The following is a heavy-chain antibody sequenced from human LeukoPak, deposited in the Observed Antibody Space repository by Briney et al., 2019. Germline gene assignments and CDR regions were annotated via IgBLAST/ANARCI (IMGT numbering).Heavy chain of an antibody. CDR3: ARHRSSSWDY. D-gene: IGHD6-13*01. Sequence: PGGSLRLSCAASGFTFSSYAMSWVRQAPGKGLEWVSGISGSGGSTSYADSVKGRFTISRDNSKNTLYLQMNSLRAEDTAVYYCARHRSSSWDYWGQGTLVTVSS. CDR1: GFTFSSYA. V-gene: IGHV3-23*01. J-gene: IGHJ4*02. CDR2: ISGSGGST.